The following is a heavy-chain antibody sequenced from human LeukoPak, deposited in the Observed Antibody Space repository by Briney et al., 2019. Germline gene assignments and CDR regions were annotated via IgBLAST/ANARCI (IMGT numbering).Heavy chain of an antibody. CDR1: RFTVSSNY. CDR2: IYSGGST. V-gene: IGHV3-53*01. D-gene: IGHD2-15*01. Sequence: GGSLRLSCAASRFTVSSNYMNWVRQAPGKGLEWVSVIYSGGSTYYADSVKGRFTISRDNSKNTLYLQMNSLRAEDTAVYYCAKLIVVVVAASDYWGQGTLVTVSS. J-gene: IGHJ4*02. CDR3: AKLIVVVVAASDY.